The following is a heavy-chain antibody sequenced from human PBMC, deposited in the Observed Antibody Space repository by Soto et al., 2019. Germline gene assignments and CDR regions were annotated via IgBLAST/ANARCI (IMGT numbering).Heavy chain of an antibody. CDR1: GGSFSGYY. CDR3: AAPKGSGYYRRHYYYYYMDV. J-gene: IGHJ6*03. CDR2: INHSGST. Sequence: SETLSLTCAVYGGSFSGYYWSWIRQPPGKGLEWIGEINHSGSTNYNPSLKSRVTISVETSKNQFSLKLSSVTAADTAVYYCAAPKGSGYYRRHYYYYYMDVWGKGTTVTVSS. V-gene: IGHV4-34*01. D-gene: IGHD3-3*01.